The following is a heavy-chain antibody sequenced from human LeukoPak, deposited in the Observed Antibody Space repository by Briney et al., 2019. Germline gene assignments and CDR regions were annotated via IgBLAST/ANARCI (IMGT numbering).Heavy chain of an antibody. V-gene: IGHV3-11*04. Sequence: LSLTCAVYGGSFSGYYWSWIRQAPGKGLEWVSYISSSGSTIYYADSVKGRFTISRDNAKNSLYLQVNSLRAEDTAVYYCARDSYYYDSSGYYFDYWGQGTLVTVSS. CDR2: ISSSGSTI. CDR1: GGSFSGYY. D-gene: IGHD3-22*01. J-gene: IGHJ4*02. CDR3: ARDSYYYDSSGYYFDY.